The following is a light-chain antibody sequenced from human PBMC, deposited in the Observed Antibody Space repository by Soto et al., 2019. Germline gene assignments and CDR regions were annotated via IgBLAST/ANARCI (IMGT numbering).Light chain of an antibody. CDR2: EDN. CDR3: CSYADSTTVV. V-gene: IGLV2-23*01. CDR1: GRSYNL. J-gene: IGLJ3*02. Sequence: QSVLTQPASVSGSPGQSITISCTGSGRSYNLVSWFQQSPGKAPKLIIYEDNKRPSGVSNRFSGSKSGNTASLTISGLQPEDEADYYCCSYADSTTVVFGGGTKVTVL.